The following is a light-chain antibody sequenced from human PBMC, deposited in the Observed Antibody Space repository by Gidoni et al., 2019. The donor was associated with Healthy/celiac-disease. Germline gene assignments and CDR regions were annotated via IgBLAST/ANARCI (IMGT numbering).Light chain of an antibody. V-gene: IGKV1-5*01. CDR3: QQYNIPGT. CDR1: QSISSW. CDR2: DAY. J-gene: IGKJ2*02. Sequence: DIQRTQSPSTLYPSVGDRVTITCRASQSISSWLAWYQQKPVKAPKLLIYDAYSLESGVPSRFSCSGSGTGFTLTISSLQADVFATYYWQQYNIPGTFGQGTKLEIK.